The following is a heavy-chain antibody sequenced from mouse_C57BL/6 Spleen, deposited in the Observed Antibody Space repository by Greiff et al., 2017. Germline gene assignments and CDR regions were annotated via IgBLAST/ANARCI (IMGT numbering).Heavy chain of an antibody. J-gene: IGHJ4*01. V-gene: IGHV1-18*01. CDR2: INPNNGGT. Sequence: EVQLQQSGPELVKPGASVKIPCKASGYTFTDYNMDWVKQSHGKSLEWIGDINPNNGGTIYNQKFKGKATLTVDKSSSTAYMELRSLTSEDTAVYYCARPGTGYYAMDYWGQGTSVTVSS. CDR1: GYTFTDYN. CDR3: ARPGTGYYAMDY. D-gene: IGHD4-1*01.